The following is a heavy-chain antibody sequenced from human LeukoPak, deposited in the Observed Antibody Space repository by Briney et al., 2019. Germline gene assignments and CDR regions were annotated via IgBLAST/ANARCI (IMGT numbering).Heavy chain of an antibody. CDR1: GGSISSYY. V-gene: IGHV4-59*01. J-gene: IGHJ4*02. Sequence: PSETLSLTCTVSGGSISSYYWSWIRQPPGKGLEWIGDIYYSGSTNYNPSLKSRVTISVDTSKNQFSLKLSSVTAADTAVYYCARDRSLTGYYNGGFDYWGQGTLVTVSS. D-gene: IGHD3-9*01. CDR3: ARDRSLTGYYNGGFDY. CDR2: IYYSGST.